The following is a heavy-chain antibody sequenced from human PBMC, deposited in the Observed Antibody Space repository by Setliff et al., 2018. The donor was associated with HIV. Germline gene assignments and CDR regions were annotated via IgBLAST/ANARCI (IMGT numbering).Heavy chain of an antibody. D-gene: IGHD3-10*01. CDR1: GYTFTRYG. Sequence: ASVKVSCKASGYTFTRYGMNWVRQAPGQGLEWMGWINPYSGGTNYAQNFQGWVTMTRDTSITTAYMELSRLTSDDTALYFCVREVRAAYKGPLWFGQSDPRPDTFDIWGQGTMVTVSS. V-gene: IGHV1-2*04. CDR3: VREVRAAYKGPLWFGQSDPRPDTFDI. J-gene: IGHJ3*02. CDR2: INPYSGGT.